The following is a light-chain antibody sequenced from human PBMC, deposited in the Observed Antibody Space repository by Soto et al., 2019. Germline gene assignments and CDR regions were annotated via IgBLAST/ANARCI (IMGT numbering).Light chain of an antibody. J-gene: IGLJ2*01. CDR2: SNN. CDR3: NSYTSGTTYVV. Sequence: QPVLTQPPSASGTPGQKGFISCSGSSSNIGGTNYAYWYQQLPGAAPKLLMHSNNLRPSGVPERISGSKFGTAASLAISGLRSEDEAVYYCNSYTSGTTYVVFGGVAKVTVL. V-gene: IGLV1-47*02. CDR1: SSNIGGTNY.